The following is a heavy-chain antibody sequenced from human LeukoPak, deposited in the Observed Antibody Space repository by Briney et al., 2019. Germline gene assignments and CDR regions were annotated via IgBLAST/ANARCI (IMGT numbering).Heavy chain of an antibody. CDR2: ISYDGSNK. CDR3: AKDSSSFSYNWFDP. D-gene: IGHD6-13*01. J-gene: IGHJ5*02. V-gene: IGHV3-30*18. CDR1: GFTFSSYG. Sequence: SLRLSCAASGFTFSSYGMHWVRQAPGKGLEWVAVISYDGSNKYYADSVKGRFTISRDNSKNTLYLQMNSLRAEDTAVYYCAKDSSSFSYNWFDPWGQGTLVTVSS.